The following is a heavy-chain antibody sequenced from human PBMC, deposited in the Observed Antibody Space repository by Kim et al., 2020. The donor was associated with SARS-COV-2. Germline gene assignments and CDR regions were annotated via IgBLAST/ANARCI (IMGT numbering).Heavy chain of an antibody. CDR3: ARSKTVVAAAGTGNWYFDL. Sequence: GGSLRLSCATSGFTFSSYSMNWVRQAPGKGLEWLSFITSSGSPIYYADSVRGRLTTARDNPKRSLYLQMDSLRDDDTAVYYCARSKTVVAAAGTGNWYFDLWGRGTQVSVSS. V-gene: IGHV3-48*02. J-gene: IGHJ2*01. CDR2: ITSSGSPI. CDR1: GFTFSSYS. D-gene: IGHD6-13*01.